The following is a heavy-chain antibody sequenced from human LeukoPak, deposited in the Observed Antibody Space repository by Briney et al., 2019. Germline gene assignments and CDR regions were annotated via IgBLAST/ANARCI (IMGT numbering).Heavy chain of an antibody. V-gene: IGHV1-18*01. J-gene: IGHJ3*02. CDR3: ARDSGYSSGWYGPGAFDI. Sequence: ASVKVSCKASGYTFTSYGISWVRQAPGQGLEWMGWISAYNGNTNYAQKLQGRVTMTTDTSTSTAYMELRSLGSDDTAVYYCARDSGYSSGWYGPGAFDIWGQGTVLTVSS. CDR1: GYTFTSYG. CDR2: ISAYNGNT. D-gene: IGHD6-19*01.